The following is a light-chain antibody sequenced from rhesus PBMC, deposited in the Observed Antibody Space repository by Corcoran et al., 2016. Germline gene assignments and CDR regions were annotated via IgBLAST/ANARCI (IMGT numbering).Light chain of an antibody. Sequence: DIQMTQSPSSLSASVGDTVTITCRASQSISSWLAWYQQKPGKAPKLLSDKAYNLQSGVPSRFSGSGSGTDFTLTISSLQSEAFATYYCQQYSSSPPTFGQGTKVEIK. CDR1: QSISSW. J-gene: IGKJ1*01. V-gene: IGKV1-22*01. CDR2: KAY. CDR3: QQYSSSPPT.